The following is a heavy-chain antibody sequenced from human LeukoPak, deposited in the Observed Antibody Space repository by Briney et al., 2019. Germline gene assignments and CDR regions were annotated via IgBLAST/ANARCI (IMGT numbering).Heavy chain of an antibody. Sequence: PGGSLRLSCSVSGISFKDAVMTWVRQGLGKGLEWLASISTGSRYVYLADSVKGRFTISRDDGKKSLFLQMTDLRFDDTAVYMCVRGEMFFDTTLIWGQGTRVTVSS. J-gene: IGHJ4*02. D-gene: IGHD3-10*02. CDR2: ISTGSRYV. V-gene: IGHV3-21*01. CDR1: GISFKDAV. CDR3: VRGEMFFDTTLI.